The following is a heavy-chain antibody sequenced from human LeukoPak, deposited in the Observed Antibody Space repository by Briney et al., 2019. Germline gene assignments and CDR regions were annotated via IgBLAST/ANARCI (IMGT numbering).Heavy chain of an antibody. V-gene: IGHV3-23*01. CDR2: ISGSGGST. CDR1: GFTFSSYA. CDR3: AKETIFGVVIGAYFDY. D-gene: IGHD3-3*01. J-gene: IGHJ4*02. Sequence: GGSLRLSCAASGFTFSSYAMNWVRQAPGKGLEWVSTISGSGGSTHYGDSVKGRFTISRDNSKNTLYLQMNSLRAEDTAVYYCAKETIFGVVIGAYFDYWGQGTLVTVSS.